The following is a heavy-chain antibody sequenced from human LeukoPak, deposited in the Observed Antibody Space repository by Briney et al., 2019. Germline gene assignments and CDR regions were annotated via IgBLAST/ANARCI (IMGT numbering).Heavy chain of an antibody. V-gene: IGHV3-48*01. D-gene: IGHD3-10*01. CDR1: GFSFSGYS. J-gene: IGHJ4*02. CDR3: ARGKVVRGVIDY. CDR2: ISSSSSTI. Sequence: PGESLRFSCAASGFSFSGYSMKWVRRAPGKRLEWISYISSSSSTIYYADSVKGRFTISRDNAKNSLYLQMNSLRVDDTAVYYCARGKVVRGVIDYWGQGTLVTVSS.